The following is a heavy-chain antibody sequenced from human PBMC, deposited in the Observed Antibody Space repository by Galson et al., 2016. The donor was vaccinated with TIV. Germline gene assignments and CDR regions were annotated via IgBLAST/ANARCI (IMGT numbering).Heavy chain of an antibody. Sequence: SLRLSCAASGFTFSSYIINWVRQAPGKGLEWVSYISRSGSTIYYADSVQGRFTISRDTAKDSLYLQMNSLRDEDTAVYYGARRSAGYYDFDYWGQGTLVTVSS. CDR2: ISRSGSTI. D-gene: IGHD3-22*01. J-gene: IGHJ4*02. CDR1: GFTFSSYI. V-gene: IGHV3-48*02. CDR3: ARRSAGYYDFDY.